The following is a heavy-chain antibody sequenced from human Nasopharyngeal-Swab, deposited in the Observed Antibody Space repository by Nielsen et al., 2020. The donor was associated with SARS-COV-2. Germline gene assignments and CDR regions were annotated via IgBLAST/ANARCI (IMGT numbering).Heavy chain of an antibody. CDR3: ARDGGIEAYDY. D-gene: IGHD3-3*01. Sequence: VRQMLGKGLEWVAVIWYDGSNKYYADSVKGRFTISRDNSKNTLYLQMNSLRAEDTAVYYCARDGGIEAYDYWGQGTLVTVSS. CDR2: IWYDGSNK. J-gene: IGHJ4*02. V-gene: IGHV3-33*01.